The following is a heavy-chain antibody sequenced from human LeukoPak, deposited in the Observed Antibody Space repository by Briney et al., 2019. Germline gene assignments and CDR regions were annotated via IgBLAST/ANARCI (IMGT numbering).Heavy chain of an antibody. Sequence: PSETLSLTCTVSGGSISSYYWSWIRQPPGKGLEWIGYIYYGGSTNYNPSLKSRVTISVDTSKNQFSLKLSSVTAADTAVYYCARDIRGRGFDYWGQGTLVTVSS. CDR2: IYYGGST. D-gene: IGHD3-10*01. J-gene: IGHJ4*02. CDR3: ARDIRGRGFDY. CDR1: GGSISSYY. V-gene: IGHV4-59*01.